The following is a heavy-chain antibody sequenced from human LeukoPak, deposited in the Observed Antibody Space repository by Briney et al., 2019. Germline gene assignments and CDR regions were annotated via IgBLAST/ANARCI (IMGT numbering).Heavy chain of an antibody. J-gene: IGHJ3*02. Sequence: TSETLSLTCAVYGGSFSGYYWSWIRQPPGKGLEWIGEINHSGSTNYNPSLKSRVTISVDTSKNQFSLKLSSVTAADTAVYYCARHLDDIVLMVYAIRSPGAFDIWGQGTMVTVSS. D-gene: IGHD2-8*01. CDR3: ARHLDDIVLMVYAIRSPGAFDI. CDR1: GGSFSGYY. CDR2: INHSGST. V-gene: IGHV4-34*01.